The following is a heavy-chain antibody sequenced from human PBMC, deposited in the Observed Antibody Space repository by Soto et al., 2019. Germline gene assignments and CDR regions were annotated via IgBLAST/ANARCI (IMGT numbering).Heavy chain of an antibody. CDR3: ERGGLVVANWFDP. CDR2: INPNSGAT. Sequence: QVQLVQSGAEVKKPGASVKVSCKASGYTFTAYYMHWVRQAPGQGLEWMGWINPNSGATNYAQKFQGRVTMSRDTSISTAYMDLSRLRSDDTAVYFCERGGLVVANWFDPWGQGTLVTVSS. J-gene: IGHJ5*02. V-gene: IGHV1-2*02. D-gene: IGHD2-15*01. CDR1: GYTFTAYY.